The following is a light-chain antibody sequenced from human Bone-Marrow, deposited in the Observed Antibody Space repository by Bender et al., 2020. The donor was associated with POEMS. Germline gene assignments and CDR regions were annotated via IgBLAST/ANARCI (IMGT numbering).Light chain of an antibody. Sequence: QSALTQPRSVSGSPGQSVTISCTATNSDVNTHDYVCWYQVHPGKAPKLLIYDVRRRPSGVPARFFGSTSGNTASLTVSGLQGEDEADYYCSSYAGTNNLVLFGGGTKLTVL. CDR1: NSDVNTHDY. V-gene: IGLV2-11*01. J-gene: IGLJ2*01. CDR3: SSYAGTNNLVL. CDR2: DVR.